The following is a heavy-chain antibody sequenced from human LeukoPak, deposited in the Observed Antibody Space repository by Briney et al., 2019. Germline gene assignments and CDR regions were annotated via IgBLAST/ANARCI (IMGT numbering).Heavy chain of an antibody. J-gene: IGHJ4*02. D-gene: IGHD1-7*01. CDR1: GFTFSSYS. CDR3: ASQLALLNY. V-gene: IGHV3-21*01. Sequence: GGSLRLSCAASGFTFSSYSMNWVRQAPGKGLEWGSSISSTIRYIYYAYSVRGRFTISRDNAKNSLYLQMKSLRAEDTAVYYCASQLALLNYWGQGTLVTVSS. CDR2: ISSTIRYI.